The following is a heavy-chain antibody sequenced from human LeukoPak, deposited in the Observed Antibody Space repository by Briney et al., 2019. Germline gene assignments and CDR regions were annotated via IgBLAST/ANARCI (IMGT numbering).Heavy chain of an antibody. CDR1: GGSVSSYC. J-gene: IGHJ4*02. CDR3: ARGWGYFDY. CDR2: IYYSVST. D-gene: IGHD1-26*01. V-gene: IGHV4-59*02. Sequence: AETLSLTCTVSGGSVSSYCWGWIRQPPGKGLEWIAYIYYSVSTNYNPSLKSRVTISVDTSKNQFSLKLRSVTAADKAVYYCARGWGYFDYWGQGTMVTVSS.